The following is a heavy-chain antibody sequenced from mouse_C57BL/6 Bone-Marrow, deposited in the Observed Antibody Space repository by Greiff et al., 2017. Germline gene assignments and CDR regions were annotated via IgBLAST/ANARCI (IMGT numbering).Heavy chain of an antibody. J-gene: IGHJ4*01. CDR1: GFTFSDYY. CDR3: ARIYYEGARDY. D-gene: IGHD2-4*01. V-gene: IGHV5-12*01. Sequence: EVHLVESGGGLVQPGGSLKLSCAASGFTFSDYYMYWVRQTPEKRLEWVAYISNGGGSTYYPDTVKGRFTISRDNAKNTLYLQMSRLESEDTAMYYCARIYYEGARDYWGQGTSVTVSS. CDR2: ISNGGGST.